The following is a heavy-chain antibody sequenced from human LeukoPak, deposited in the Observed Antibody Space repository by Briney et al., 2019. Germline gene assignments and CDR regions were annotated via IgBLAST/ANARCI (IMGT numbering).Heavy chain of an antibody. J-gene: IGHJ6*02. V-gene: IGHV6-1*01. CDR2: TYYRSKWYN. Sequence: SQTLSLTCAISGDSVSSNSAAWNWIRQPPSRGLEWLGRTYYRSKWYNDYAVSVKSRITINPDTSKNQFSLQLNSVTPEDTAVYYCARSRVRFLEWFPEVFYYGMDVWGQGTTVTVSS. CDR1: GDSVSSNSAA. D-gene: IGHD3-3*01. CDR3: ARSRVRFLEWFPEVFYYGMDV.